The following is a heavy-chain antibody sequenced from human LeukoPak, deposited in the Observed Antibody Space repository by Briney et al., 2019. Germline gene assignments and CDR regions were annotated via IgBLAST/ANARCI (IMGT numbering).Heavy chain of an antibody. V-gene: IGHV4-39*07. J-gene: IGHJ4*02. CDR2: IYYSGST. Sequence: PSETLSLTCTVSGGSISSSSYYWGWIRQPPGKGLEWIGSIYYSGSTYYNPSLKSRVTISVDTSKNQFSLKLSSVTAADTAVYYCAREAHLYSSSSRNPAGPTXYWXXXTXVTV. CDR1: GGSISSSSYY. CDR3: AREAHLYSSSSRNPAGPTXY. D-gene: IGHD6-6*01.